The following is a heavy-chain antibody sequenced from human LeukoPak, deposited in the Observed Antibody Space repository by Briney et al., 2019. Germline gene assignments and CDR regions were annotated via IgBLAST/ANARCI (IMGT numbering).Heavy chain of an antibody. CDR3: ARLRSTYWYFDL. D-gene: IGHD4-17*01. V-gene: IGHV4-4*07. Sequence: RPSETLSLTCTVSGGSISTYYWSWIRQPAGKGLEWNGRIYTSGTTYYNPSLKSRVTMSGDTSKNEFSLKLSSVTAADTAVYYCARLRSTYWYFDLWGRGTLVTVSS. J-gene: IGHJ2*01. CDR1: GGSISTYY. CDR2: IYTSGTT.